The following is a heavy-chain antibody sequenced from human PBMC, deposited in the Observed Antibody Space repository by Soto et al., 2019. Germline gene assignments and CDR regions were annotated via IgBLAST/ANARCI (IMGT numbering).Heavy chain of an antibody. CDR3: AAATPTYTLRVGGYDP. J-gene: IGHJ5*02. V-gene: IGHV1-58*01. CDR2: IVVGSGNT. CDR1: GFTFTSSA. Sequence: SVKVSCKASGFTFTSSAVQWVRQARGQRLEWIGWIVVGSGNTNYAQKFQERVTITRDMSTSTAYMELSSLRSEDTALYYCAAATPTYTLRVGGYDPCGQGTLVAVSS. D-gene: IGHD3-16*01.